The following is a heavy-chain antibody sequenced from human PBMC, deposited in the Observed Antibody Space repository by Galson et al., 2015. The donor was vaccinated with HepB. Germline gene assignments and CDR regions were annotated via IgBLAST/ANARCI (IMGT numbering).Heavy chain of an antibody. CDR2: IYYSGST. CDR3: ASFSGSDSRPGDY. V-gene: IGHV4-39*01. CDR1: GGSISSSSYY. J-gene: IGHJ4*02. Sequence: SETLSLTCTVSGGSISSSSYYWGWIRQPPGKGLEWIGSIYYSGSTYYNPSLKSRVTISVDTSKNQFSLKLSSVTAADTAVYYCASFSGSDSRPGDYWGQGTLVTVSS. D-gene: IGHD1-26*01.